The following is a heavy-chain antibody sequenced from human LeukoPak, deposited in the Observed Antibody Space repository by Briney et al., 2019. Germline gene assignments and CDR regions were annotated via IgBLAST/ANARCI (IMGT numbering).Heavy chain of an antibody. J-gene: IGHJ6*04. CDR1: GFTFSSYE. V-gene: IGHV3-48*03. D-gene: IGHD3-10*02. CDR3: AELGITMIGGV. Sequence: GGSLRLSCAASGFTFSSYEINWVRQAPGKGPEWVSYISSSGSTIYYADSVKGRFTISRDNAKNSLYLQMNSLRAEDTAVYYCAELGITMIGGVWGKGTTVTISS. CDR2: ISSSGSTI.